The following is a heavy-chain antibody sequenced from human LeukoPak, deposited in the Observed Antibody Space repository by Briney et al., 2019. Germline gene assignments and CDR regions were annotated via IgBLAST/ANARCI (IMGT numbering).Heavy chain of an antibody. CDR2: IYYSGST. CDR3: SIEVLAILTGTIRTWFVP. D-gene: IGHD3-9*01. V-gene: IGHV4-30-4*01. J-gene: IGHJ5*02. Sequence: SETLSLTCTVSGGSISSGDYYWSWIRQPPGKGLEWIGYIYYSGSTYYNPSLKSRVTISVDTSKNQFSLKLSSVTAADTAVYYSSIEVLAILTGTIRTWFVPWGQGTLVTVSS. CDR1: GGSISSGDYY.